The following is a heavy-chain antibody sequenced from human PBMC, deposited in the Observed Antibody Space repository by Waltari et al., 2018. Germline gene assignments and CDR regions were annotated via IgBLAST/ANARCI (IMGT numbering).Heavy chain of an antibody. D-gene: IGHD2-2*01. V-gene: IGHV3-21*01. J-gene: IGHJ3*01. CDR3: ARFYCSITNCYMPDAFDV. Sequence: EVQLVESGGGLVKPGGSLRLSCSASGFSFSTYILNWVRQAPGKGLEWISSISSSNNYIYYADSIKGRFTISRDNAKNSLFLQMNSLRAEDTAVYYCARFYCSITNCYMPDAFDVWGQGTMVTVSS. CDR1: GFSFSTYI. CDR2: ISSSNNYI.